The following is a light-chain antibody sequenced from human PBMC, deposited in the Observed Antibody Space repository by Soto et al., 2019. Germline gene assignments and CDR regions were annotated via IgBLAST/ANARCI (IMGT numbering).Light chain of an antibody. CDR3: QSYDSSLSAL. Sequence: QPVLTQPPSVSGAPGQRVTISCTGSSSNIGAGYDVHWYQQLPGTAPKLLIYGNSNRHSGVPDRFSGSKSGTSASLAITGLQAEDEADYYCQSYDSSLSALFGGGTKVTVL. CDR1: SSNIGAGYD. CDR2: GNS. V-gene: IGLV1-40*01. J-gene: IGLJ3*02.